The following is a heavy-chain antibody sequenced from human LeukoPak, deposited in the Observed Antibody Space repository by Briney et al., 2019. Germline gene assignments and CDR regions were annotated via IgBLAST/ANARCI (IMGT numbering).Heavy chain of an antibody. V-gene: IGHV4-31*03. CDR3: ARKARIAAAGKNWFDP. CDR1: GGSISSGDYY. CDR2: IYYSGST. Sequence: SETLSLTCTVSGGSISSGDYYWSWIRQHPGKGLEWIGYIYYSGSTYYNPSLKSRVTISVDTSKNQFSLKLSSVTAADTAVYYCARKARIAAAGKNWFDPWGQGTLVTVSS. D-gene: IGHD6-13*01. J-gene: IGHJ5*02.